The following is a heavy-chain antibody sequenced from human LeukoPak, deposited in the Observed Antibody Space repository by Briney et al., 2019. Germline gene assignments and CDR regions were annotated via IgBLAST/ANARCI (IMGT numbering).Heavy chain of an antibody. CDR1: GDTFSSYT. J-gene: IGHJ4*02. CDR2: IIPILGIA. CDR3: ARVPLDYYDSSDLDY. Sequence: GASVKVSCKASGDTFSSYTISWVRQAPGQGREWRGSIIPILGIANYAQKFQGRVTITADKSTSTAYMELSSLRSEDTAVYYCARVPLDYYDSSDLDYWGQGTLVTVSS. V-gene: IGHV1-69*02. D-gene: IGHD3-22*01.